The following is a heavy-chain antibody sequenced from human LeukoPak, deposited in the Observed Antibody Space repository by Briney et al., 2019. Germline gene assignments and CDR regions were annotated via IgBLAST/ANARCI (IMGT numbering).Heavy chain of an antibody. CDR1: GGSFSGYY. J-gene: IGHJ3*02. D-gene: IGHD1-14*01. Sequence: SETLSLTCAVYGGSFSGYYWSWIRQPPGKGLEWIGEINHSGSTNYNPSLKSRVTISVDTSKNQFSLKLSSVTAADTAVYYCARGAWYPDAFDIWGQGTMVTVSS. CDR3: ARGAWYPDAFDI. V-gene: IGHV4-34*01. CDR2: INHSGST.